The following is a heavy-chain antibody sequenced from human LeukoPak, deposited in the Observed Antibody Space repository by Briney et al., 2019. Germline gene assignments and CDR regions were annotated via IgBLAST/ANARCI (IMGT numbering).Heavy chain of an antibody. CDR3: ARARIVVVTAIRFDY. CDR1: GFTFSSDW. V-gene: IGHV3-7*01. Sequence: PGGSLRLSCAASGFTFSSDWMSWVRQAPGKGLEWVANIKQDGSEKYYVDSVKGRFTISRDNAKNSLYLQMNSLRAEDTAVYYCARARIVVVTAIRFDYWGQGTLVTVSS. CDR2: IKQDGSEK. D-gene: IGHD2-21*02. J-gene: IGHJ4*02.